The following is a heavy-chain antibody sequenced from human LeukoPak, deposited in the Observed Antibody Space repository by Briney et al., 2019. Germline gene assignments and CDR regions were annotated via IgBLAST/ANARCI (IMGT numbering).Heavy chain of an antibody. CDR2: IYHSGST. V-gene: IGHV4-30-2*01. CDR1: GGSISSGGYY. Sequence: SETLSLTCTVSGGSISSGGYYWSWIRQPPGKGLEWIGYIYHSGSTYYNPSLKSRVTISVDRSKNQFSLKLSSVTAADTAVYYCARTGIETPFDYWGHGTLVTVSS. CDR3: ARTGIETPFDY. J-gene: IGHJ4*01.